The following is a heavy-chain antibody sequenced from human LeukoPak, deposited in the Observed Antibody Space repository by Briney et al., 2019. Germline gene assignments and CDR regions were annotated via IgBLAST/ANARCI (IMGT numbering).Heavy chain of an antibody. CDR2: ISSSSSYI. J-gene: IGHJ4*02. D-gene: IGHD3-10*01. CDR1: GFTFSSYS. Sequence: GGSLRLSCAASGFTFSSYSMNWVRQAPGKGLEWVSSISSSSSYIYYADSVKGRFTFSRDNAKNSLYLQMDSLRAEDTAVYYCARDKSAGADTGSSFYYWGQGALVTVSS. V-gene: IGHV3-21*04. CDR3: ARDKSAGADTGSSFYY.